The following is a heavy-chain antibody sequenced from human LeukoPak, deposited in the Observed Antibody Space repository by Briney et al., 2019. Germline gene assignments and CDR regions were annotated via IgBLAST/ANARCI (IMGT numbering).Heavy chain of an antibody. CDR2: INHSGNT. V-gene: IGHV4-59*01. D-gene: IGHD1-1*01. CDR3: VSVAGRWPWLWFDP. J-gene: IGHJ5*02. Sequence: SETLSLTCTVSGVSMRDFLWSWIRQPPGKGLEWIGYINHSGNTNFNPSLKSRATISVDMSKNQFSLRLNAATAADTAVYCCVSVAGRWPWLWFDPWGQGTLVTVSS. CDR1: GVSMRDFL.